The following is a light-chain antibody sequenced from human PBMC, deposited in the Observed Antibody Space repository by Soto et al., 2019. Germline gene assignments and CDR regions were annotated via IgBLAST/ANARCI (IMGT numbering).Light chain of an antibody. CDR1: QSVSSN. V-gene: IGKV3-15*01. CDR3: QQYNNWPTT. CDR2: GAS. J-gene: IGKJ3*01. Sequence: EIVMTQSPATLSVSPGERATLSCRASQSVSSNLAWYQQKPGQAPRLLSYGASTRATGIPARFSGSGSGTEFTLTISSLQSEDFAVYYCQQYNNWPTTFGPGTKVDIK.